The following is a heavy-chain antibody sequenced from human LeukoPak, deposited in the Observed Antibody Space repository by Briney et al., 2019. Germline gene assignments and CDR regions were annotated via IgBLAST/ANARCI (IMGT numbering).Heavy chain of an antibody. J-gene: IGHJ4*02. CDR2: IIPIFGTA. CDR1: GGTFSSYA. CDR3: ARGRGWPRYYFDY. Sequence: SVKVSCKASGGTFSSYAISWVRQAPGQGLEWMGGIIPIFGTANYAQKFQGRVTITADKSTSTAYMELSSLRSEGTAVYYCARGRGWPRYYFDYWGQGTLVTVSS. D-gene: IGHD6-19*01. V-gene: IGHV1-69*06.